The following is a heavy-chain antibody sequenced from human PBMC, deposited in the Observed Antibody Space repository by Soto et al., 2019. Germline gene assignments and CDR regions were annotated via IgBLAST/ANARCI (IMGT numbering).Heavy chain of an antibody. Sequence: PGGSLRLSCAASGFTSSSYGMHWVRQAPGKGLEWVAVIWYDGSNKYYADSVKGRFTISRDNSKNTLYLQMNSLRAEDTAVYYCARDRYYDSSGYYPYYYYGMDVWGQGTTVTVSS. J-gene: IGHJ6*02. V-gene: IGHV3-33*01. CDR3: ARDRYYDSSGYYPYYYYGMDV. CDR1: GFTSSSYG. D-gene: IGHD3-22*01. CDR2: IWYDGSNK.